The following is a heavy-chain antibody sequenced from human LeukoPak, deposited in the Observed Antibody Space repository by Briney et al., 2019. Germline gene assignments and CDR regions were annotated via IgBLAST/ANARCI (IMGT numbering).Heavy chain of an antibody. V-gene: IGHV4-61*09. CDR1: GHSISSGSYF. CDR3: ASSLGY. CDR2: IYPSGSA. D-gene: IGHD3-16*01. Sequence: SEPLSLTCTVSGHSISSGSYFWAWIRKPAGKGLEWFGHIYPSGSANYNPSLKSRVTISVDTSKNQFSLKLSSVTAADTAVYYCASSLGYWGQGTLVTVSS. J-gene: IGHJ4*02.